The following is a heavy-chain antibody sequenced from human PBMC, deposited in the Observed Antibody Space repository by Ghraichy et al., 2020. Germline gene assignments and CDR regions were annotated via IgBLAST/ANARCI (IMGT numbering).Heavy chain of an antibody. J-gene: IGHJ3*01. CDR2: IYISGST. CDR1: GFNVGDKY. CDR3: TRDMGKNNYNFDAFDV. Sequence: GRSLRLSCAVSGFNVGDKYMNWVRQAPGKGLEWVSVIYISGSTFYRDSVKGRFVISRDTSKNTLNLQMHNLRAEDTAMYYCTRDMGKNNYNFDAFDVWGQGTQVVVSA. V-gene: IGHV3-66*01. D-gene: IGHD3-10*01.